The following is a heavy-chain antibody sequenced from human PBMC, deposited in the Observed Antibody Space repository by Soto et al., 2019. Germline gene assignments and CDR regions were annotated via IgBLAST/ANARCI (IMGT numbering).Heavy chain of an antibody. CDR2: IYYSGTT. D-gene: IGHD5-12*01. CDR1: GGSITTGGHF. J-gene: IGHJ4*02. V-gene: IGHV4-31*03. Sequence: QVQLQESGPGLVKASQTLSLTCTVSGGSITTGGHFWSWIRQHPGTGLEWIGYIYYSGTTHFNPSLKGRVSISVDTSKNQFSLKLSSVTAADTAMYYCARVVSGSDFDYWGQGTLVTVSS. CDR3: ARVVSGSDFDY.